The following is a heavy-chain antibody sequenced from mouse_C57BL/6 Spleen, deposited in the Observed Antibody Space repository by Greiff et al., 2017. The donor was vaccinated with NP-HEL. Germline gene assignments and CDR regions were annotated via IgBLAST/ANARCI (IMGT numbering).Heavy chain of an antibody. Sequence: QVQLQQPGTELVKPGASVKLSCKASGYTFTSYWMHWVKQRPGQGLEWIGNINPSNGGTNYNEKFKSKATLTVDKSSSTAYMQLSSLTSEDSAVYYGARDGYYYGSSYGWFAYWGQGTLVTVSA. CDR2: INPSNGGT. CDR1: GYTFTSYW. D-gene: IGHD1-1*01. J-gene: IGHJ3*01. V-gene: IGHV1-53*01. CDR3: ARDGYYYGSSYGWFAY.